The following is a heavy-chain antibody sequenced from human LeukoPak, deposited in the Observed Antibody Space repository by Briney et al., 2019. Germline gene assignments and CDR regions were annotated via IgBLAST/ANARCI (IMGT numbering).Heavy chain of an antibody. Sequence: GGSLRLSCAASGFTFSSCAMNWVRQAPGKGLEWVSAISGSGGSTYYADSVKGRFTISRDNSKSTLYLQMNSLRAEDTAVYYCAKVYCSSTSCFYDYWGQGTLVTVSS. CDR2: ISGSGGST. D-gene: IGHD2-2*01. J-gene: IGHJ4*02. CDR1: GFTFSSCA. CDR3: AKVYCSSTSCFYDY. V-gene: IGHV3-23*01.